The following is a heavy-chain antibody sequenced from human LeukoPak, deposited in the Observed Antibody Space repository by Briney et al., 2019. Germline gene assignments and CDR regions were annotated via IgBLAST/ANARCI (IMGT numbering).Heavy chain of an antibody. CDR1: GFTFSSYW. CDR2: INHNGNVN. V-gene: IGHV3-7*03. J-gene: IGHJ6*02. CDR3: ARGGGLDV. D-gene: IGHD3-16*01. Sequence: GGSLRLSCAASGFTFSSYWMNWARQAPGKGREWVASINHNGNVNYYVDSVKGRFPISRDNAKNSLYLQMSNLRAEDTAVYFCARGGGLDVWGQGATVTVSS.